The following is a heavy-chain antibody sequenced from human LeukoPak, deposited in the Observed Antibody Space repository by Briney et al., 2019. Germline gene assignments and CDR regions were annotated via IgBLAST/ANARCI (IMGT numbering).Heavy chain of an antibody. Sequence: QTGGSLRLSCAASGFTFSNSWMHWVRQVPGKGLLWVSPMNSDGSITNYADSVKGRFTISRDNPRNTLYLQIHTLTVEDTAVYYCARAGSFRFDYWGQGTLVTVSS. CDR1: GFTFSNSW. CDR3: ARAGSFRFDY. CDR2: MNSDGSIT. V-gene: IGHV3-74*01. J-gene: IGHJ4*02. D-gene: IGHD1-14*01.